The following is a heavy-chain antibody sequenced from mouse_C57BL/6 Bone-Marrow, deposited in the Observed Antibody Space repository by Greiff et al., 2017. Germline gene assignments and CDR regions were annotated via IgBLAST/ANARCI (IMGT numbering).Heavy chain of an antibody. D-gene: IGHD1-1*01. CDR2: ISDGGSYT. CDR3: ARDRVITTVVATPAWFAY. CDR1: GFTFSSYA. J-gene: IGHJ3*01. Sequence: EVNVVESGGGLVKPGGSLKLSCAASGFTFSSYAMSWVRQTPEKRLEWVATISDGGSYTYYPDNVKGRFTISRDNAKNNLYLQMSHLKSEDTAMYYCARDRVITTVVATPAWFAYWGQGTLVTVSA. V-gene: IGHV5-4*01.